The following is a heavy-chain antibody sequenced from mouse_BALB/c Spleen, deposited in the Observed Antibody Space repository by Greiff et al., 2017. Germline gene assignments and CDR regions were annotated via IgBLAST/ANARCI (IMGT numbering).Heavy chain of an antibody. J-gene: IGHJ3*01. CDR1: GFTFSSYA. CDR2: ISSGGSYT. CDR3: ARDDGYYVAY. V-gene: IGHV5-9-3*01. Sequence: EVKLVESGGGLVKPGGSLKLSCAASGFTFSSYAMSWVRQTPEKRLEWVATISSGGSYTYYPDSVKGRFTISRDNAKNTLYLQMSSLRSEDTAMYYCARDDGYYVAYWGQGTLVTVSA. D-gene: IGHD2-3*01.